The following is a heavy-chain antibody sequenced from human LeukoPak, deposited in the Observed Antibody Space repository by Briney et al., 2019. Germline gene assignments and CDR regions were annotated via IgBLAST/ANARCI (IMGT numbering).Heavy chain of an antibody. D-gene: IGHD2/OR15-2a*01. J-gene: IGHJ6*03. CDR1: GFTLSRYS. CDR2: ISSGSSYI. Sequence: GGSLRLSCAASGFTLSRYSMNWVRQAPGKGLEWVSSISSGSSYIYYAGSVKGRFTISRDNSKDTLYLQMNSLRVEDTAVYYCARDTWAYYMDVWGKGTTVTISS. V-gene: IGHV3-21*04. CDR3: ARDTWAYYMDV.